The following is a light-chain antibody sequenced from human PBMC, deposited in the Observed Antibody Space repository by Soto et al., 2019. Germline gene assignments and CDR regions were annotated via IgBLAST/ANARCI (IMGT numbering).Light chain of an antibody. J-gene: IGKJ5*01. Sequence: EVVLTQSPCTLSMSRGERATLSCRASERIYSAYLGWYQQKPGQAPRLPIYGTSSRATGIPDRFSGSGSGTDFTLTISRLEPEDFAVYYCQQYGNSPITFGQGTRLEI. CDR2: GTS. V-gene: IGKV3-20*01. CDR3: QQYGNSPIT. CDR1: ERIYSAY.